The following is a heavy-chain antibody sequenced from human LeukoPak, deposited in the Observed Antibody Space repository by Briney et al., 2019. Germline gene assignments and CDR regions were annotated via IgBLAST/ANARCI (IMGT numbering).Heavy chain of an antibody. J-gene: IGHJ6*02. CDR3: TRELRGIASHYHGMDV. Sequence: GGPLRLSCVASGFSFSTYDMYWVRQAAGRGLEWVSALGTNGDSYYLGSVRGRFTISRDDGKNSLYLQMNSLGVEDTAVYYCTRELRGIASHYHGMDVWGQGTTVTVSS. D-gene: IGHD6-6*01. V-gene: IGHV3-13*01. CDR1: GFSFSTYD. CDR2: LGTNGDS.